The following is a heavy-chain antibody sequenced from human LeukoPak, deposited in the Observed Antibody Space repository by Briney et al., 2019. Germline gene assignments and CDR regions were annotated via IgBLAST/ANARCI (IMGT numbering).Heavy chain of an antibody. Sequence: ASVKVSCKASGYTFTSYSIHWVRQAPGQGLEWMGVINPSAGNTNYAQNFQGRITMARDTSTTAVYMELSSLRFEDTAIYYCARSENGYYIFWGQGTLVAVSS. D-gene: IGHD1-26*01. V-gene: IGHV1-46*01. J-gene: IGHJ4*02. CDR3: ARSENGYYIF. CDR1: GYTFTSYS. CDR2: INPSAGNT.